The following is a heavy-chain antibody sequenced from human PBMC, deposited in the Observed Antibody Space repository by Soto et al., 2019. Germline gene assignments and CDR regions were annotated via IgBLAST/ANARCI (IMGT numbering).Heavy chain of an antibody. CDR3: ARHDMWAEAKTGAFDF. J-gene: IGHJ3*01. D-gene: IGHD3-9*01. V-gene: IGHV4-39*01. Sequence: QVHLQESGPGLVRPSETLSLPCSVCGDSITMGPYYLAWIRRPPGRGLEWIGTTYHSGRACYNPSHESLVTMPVDKANNAFPLRLRPVTAAATAFYYCARHDMWAEAKTGAFDFWGHGTKVTVSS. CDR1: GDSITMGPYY. CDR2: TYHSGRA.